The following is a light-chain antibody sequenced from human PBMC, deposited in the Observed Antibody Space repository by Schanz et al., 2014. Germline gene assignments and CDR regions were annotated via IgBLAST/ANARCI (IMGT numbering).Light chain of an antibody. CDR3: QQRSNWPPLT. J-gene: IGKJ4*01. CDR2: DAS. Sequence: EIVLTQSPATLSLSPGERATLSCRASQSVSSYLAWYQQKPGQAPRLLIYDASNRATGIPARFSGSGSGTEFPLTISSLEPEDFAVYYCQQRSNWPPLTFGGGTKVEIK. V-gene: IGKV3-11*01. CDR1: QSVSSY.